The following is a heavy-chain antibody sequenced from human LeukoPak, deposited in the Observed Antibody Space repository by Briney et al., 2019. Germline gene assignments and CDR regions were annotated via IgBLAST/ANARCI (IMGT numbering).Heavy chain of an antibody. J-gene: IGHJ6*03. D-gene: IGHD1-1*01. CDR3: ARGPPRGKYYYMDV. CDR2: IGTASDT. Sequence: GGSLRLSCAASGFTFSSFDMHWVRQPTGQGLEWVSTIGTASDTDYPGYVEGRFTLSRDNAKNSLYLQMNSLTAGDTAVYYCARGPPRGKYYYMDVWGKGTTVTVSS. CDR1: GFTFSSFD. V-gene: IGHV3-13*01.